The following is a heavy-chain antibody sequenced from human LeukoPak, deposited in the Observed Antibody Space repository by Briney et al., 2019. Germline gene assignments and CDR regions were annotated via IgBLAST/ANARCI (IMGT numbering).Heavy chain of an antibody. Sequence: GGSLRLPCAASGFTFSNAWMSWVRQTPGKGLEWVGRIRSNTDSGTTDYTAPVKGRFTISRDDSKNTLYLQMNSLKTEDTAVYYCTTGAGSGWYGGAYFDYWGQGILVTVSS. V-gene: IGHV3-15*01. CDR1: GFTFSNAW. CDR2: IRSNTDSGTT. D-gene: IGHD6-19*01. J-gene: IGHJ4*02. CDR3: TTGAGSGWYGGAYFDY.